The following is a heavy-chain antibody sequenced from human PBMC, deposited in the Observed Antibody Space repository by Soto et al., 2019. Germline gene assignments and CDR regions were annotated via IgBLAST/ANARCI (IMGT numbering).Heavy chain of an antibody. CDR3: ARDDYDFWSGGLGYYYGIDV. CDR1: GFTCSSYG. CDR2: IWYDGSNK. D-gene: IGHD3-3*01. Sequence: PRGSLILSGAASGFTCSSYGMHWVRQAPGKGPEWVAVIWYDGSNKYYAASVKGRFTISRDNSKNTLYLQMNSLRAEDTAVYYCARDDYDFWSGGLGYYYGIDVWRQGTTVTVSS. V-gene: IGHV3-33*01. J-gene: IGHJ6*02.